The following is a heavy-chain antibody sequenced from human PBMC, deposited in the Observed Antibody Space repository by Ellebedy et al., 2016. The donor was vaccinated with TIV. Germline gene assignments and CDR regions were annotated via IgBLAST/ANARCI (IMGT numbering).Heavy chain of an antibody. V-gene: IGHV4-34*01. Sequence: GSLRLXXAVYGGSFSGYYWSWIRQPPGKGLEWIGEINHSGSTNYNPSLKSRVTISVDTSKNQLSLKLSSVTAADTAVYYCARGRLRPWGYYYGMDVWGQGTTVTVSS. CDR2: INHSGST. CDR3: ARGRLRPWGYYYGMDV. D-gene: IGHD4-17*01. CDR1: GGSFSGYY. J-gene: IGHJ6*02.